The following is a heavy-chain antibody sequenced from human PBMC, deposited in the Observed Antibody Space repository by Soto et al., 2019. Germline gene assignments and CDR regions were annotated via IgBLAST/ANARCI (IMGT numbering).Heavy chain of an antibody. CDR2: IVVGSGNT. D-gene: IGHD5-12*01. J-gene: IGHJ6*02. V-gene: IGHV1-58*01. Sequence: SVKVSCKASGFTFTSSAVQWVRQARGQRLEWIGWIVVGSGNTNYAQKFQERVTITRDMSTSTAYMELSSLRSEDTAVYYCARALGYSGYAGMDVWGQGTTVTVSS. CDR3: ARALGYSGYAGMDV. CDR1: GFTFTSSA.